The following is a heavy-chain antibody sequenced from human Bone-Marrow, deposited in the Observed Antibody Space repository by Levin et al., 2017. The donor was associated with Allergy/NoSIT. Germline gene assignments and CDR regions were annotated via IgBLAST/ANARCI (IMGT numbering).Heavy chain of an antibody. Sequence: GGSLRLSCSASGFNFSSYWKYWVRQAPGKGLVWVSRINRDGSSTSYADSVKGRFTISRDNAKNTLYLHMNSLRAADTSVYYCARDRVTTNWYFDLWSRGTLVTVSS. CDR2: INRDGSST. D-gene: IGHD4-17*01. CDR1: GFNFSSYW. CDR3: ARDRVTTNWYFDL. V-gene: IGHV3-74*01. J-gene: IGHJ2*01.